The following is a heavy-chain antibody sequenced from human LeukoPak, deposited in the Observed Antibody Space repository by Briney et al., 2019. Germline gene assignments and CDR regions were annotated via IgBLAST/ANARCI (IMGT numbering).Heavy chain of an antibody. V-gene: IGHV1-69*04. D-gene: IGHD3-22*01. J-gene: IGHJ4*02. CDR3: ARDLYYYDSSGYYPWGDY. CDR2: IIPILGIA. CDR1: GYTFTGYY. Sequence: SVKVSCKASGYTFTGYYMHWVRQAPGQGLEWMGRIIPILGIANYAQKFQGRVTITADKSTSTAYMELSSLRSEDTAVYYCARDLYYYDSSGYYPWGDYWGQGTLVTVSS.